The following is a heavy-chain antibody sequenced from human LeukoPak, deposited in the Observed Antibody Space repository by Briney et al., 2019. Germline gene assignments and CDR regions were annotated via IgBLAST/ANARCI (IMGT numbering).Heavy chain of an antibody. V-gene: IGHV1-8*01. D-gene: IGHD2-2*01. Sequence: ASVKVSCKASGYTFTSYDINWVRQATGQGLEWMGWMNPNSGNTGYAQKFQGRVTMTRNTSLSTAYMELSSLRSEDTAVYYCARGRRYCSSTSCYLFDYWGQGTLVTVSS. CDR2: MNPNSGNT. CDR1: GYTFTSYD. J-gene: IGHJ4*02. CDR3: ARGRRYCSSTSCYLFDY.